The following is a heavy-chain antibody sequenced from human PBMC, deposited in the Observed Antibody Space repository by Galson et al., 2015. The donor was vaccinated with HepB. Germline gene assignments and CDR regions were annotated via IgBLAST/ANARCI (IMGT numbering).Heavy chain of an antibody. Sequence: SLRLSCAASGFTFSDYYMSWIRQAPGKGLEWVSYISSSGSAIYYADSVRGRFTISRDNAKNSLYLQMNSLRAEDTAVYYCAKDGVITGTKARFDYWGQGTLVTVSS. CDR3: AKDGVITGTKARFDY. CDR2: ISSSGSAI. J-gene: IGHJ4*02. V-gene: IGHV3-11*04. CDR1: GFTFSDYY. D-gene: IGHD1-7*01.